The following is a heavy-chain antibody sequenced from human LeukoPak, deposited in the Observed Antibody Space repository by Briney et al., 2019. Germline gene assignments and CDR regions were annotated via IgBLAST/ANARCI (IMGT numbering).Heavy chain of an antibody. CDR3: AKDSSSWYWVYYFDY. J-gene: IGHJ4*02. D-gene: IGHD6-13*01. Sequence: PGGSLRLSCAASGFTFSSYAMSWVRQAPGKGLEWVSAISGSGGSTYYADSVKGRFTISRDNSKNTLYLQMNSLRAEDTAVYYCAKDSSSWYWVYYFDYWGQGTLVTVSS. V-gene: IGHV3-23*01. CDR2: ISGSGGST. CDR1: GFTFSSYA.